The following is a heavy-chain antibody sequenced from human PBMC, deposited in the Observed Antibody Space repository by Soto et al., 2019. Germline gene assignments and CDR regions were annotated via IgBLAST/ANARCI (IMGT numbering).Heavy chain of an antibody. J-gene: IGHJ6*02. Sequence: SVKVSFKASGGAFNSYTISWVRQAPGHGLERMGRIIPILGIANYAQKFQGRVTITADKSTSTVHMELSSLISEDTAVYFCATWLKEAGIGGNYHYGMDVWGQGTTVTVSS. V-gene: IGHV1-69*02. CDR2: IIPILGIA. CDR1: GGAFNSYT. D-gene: IGHD6-19*01. CDR3: ATWLKEAGIGGNYHYGMDV.